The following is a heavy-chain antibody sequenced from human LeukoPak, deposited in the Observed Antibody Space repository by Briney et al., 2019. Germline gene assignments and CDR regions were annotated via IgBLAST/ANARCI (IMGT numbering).Heavy chain of an antibody. CDR1: GFTFSSYA. J-gene: IGHJ4*02. V-gene: IGHV3-30-3*01. Sequence: GGSLRLSCAASGFTFSSYAMHWVRQAPGKGLEWVAQISYDGSNEDYADSVKGRFTISRDNSKNTLYLQMTSLRAEDTAVYYCASEGYSYGKNFNYWGQGTLVTVSS. D-gene: IGHD5-18*01. CDR2: ISYDGSNE. CDR3: ASEGYSYGKNFNY.